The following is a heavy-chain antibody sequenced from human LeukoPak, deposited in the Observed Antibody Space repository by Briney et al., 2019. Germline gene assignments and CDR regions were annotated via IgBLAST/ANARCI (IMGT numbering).Heavy chain of an antibody. CDR3: AKGVVGQHGWKGEAFDI. J-gene: IGHJ3*02. CDR1: GDSVSSKSAA. V-gene: IGHV6-1*01. Sequence: SQTLSLTCALSGDSVSSKSAAWSWIRQSPSRGLEWLRRIYYRSKWSDDYAGSVKSRITNTPATSHNQFSLQLISVIPENTAVYYCAKGVVGQHGWKGEAFDIWGPGTMGTVSS. D-gene: IGHD1-1*01. CDR2: IYYRSKWSD.